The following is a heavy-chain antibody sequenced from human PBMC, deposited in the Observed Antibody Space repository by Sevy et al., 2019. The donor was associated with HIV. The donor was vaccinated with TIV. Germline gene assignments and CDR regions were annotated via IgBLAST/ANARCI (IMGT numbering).Heavy chain of an antibody. Sequence: ASVKVSCKVSGSTFSGHHMHWVRQAPGQGLEWMGWINPQSGGTNYAHKFQGRVTVTRDTSISTVYMELNTLRSDDTAVYYCARHTCYYFDYWGQGTLVTVSS. V-gene: IGHV1-2*02. CDR1: GSTFSGHH. CDR3: ARHTCYYFDY. CDR2: INPQSGGT. J-gene: IGHJ4*02.